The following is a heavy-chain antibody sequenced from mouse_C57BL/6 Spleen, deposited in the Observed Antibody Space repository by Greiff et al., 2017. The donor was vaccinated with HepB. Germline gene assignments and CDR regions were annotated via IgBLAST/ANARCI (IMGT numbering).Heavy chain of an antibody. CDR3: ARGVPGYFDY. Sequence: VQLQQPGAELVMPGASVKLSCKASGYTFTSYWMHWVKQRPGQGLEWIGEIDPSDSYTNYNQKFKGKSTLTVDKSSSTAYMQLSSLTSEDSAVYYCARGVPGYFDYWGQGTTLTVSS. CDR1: GYTFTSYW. V-gene: IGHV1-69*01. CDR2: IDPSDSYT. J-gene: IGHJ2*01.